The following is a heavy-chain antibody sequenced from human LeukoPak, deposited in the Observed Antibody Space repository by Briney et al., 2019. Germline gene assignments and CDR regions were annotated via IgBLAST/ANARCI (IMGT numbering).Heavy chain of an antibody. J-gene: IGHJ4*02. D-gene: IGHD2-2*01. CDR2: ISGGDGAG. V-gene: IGHV3-23*01. CDR3: AKPTGYQPPYYFDY. Sequence: PGGSLRLSCAASGFTFSDYAMSCVRQAPRKGLEWVSTISGGDGAGHYADSVKGRFTISRDDSKHTLYLQMNSLRADDTAVYLCAKPTGYQPPYYFDYWGQGTLVTVPS. CDR1: GFTFSDYA.